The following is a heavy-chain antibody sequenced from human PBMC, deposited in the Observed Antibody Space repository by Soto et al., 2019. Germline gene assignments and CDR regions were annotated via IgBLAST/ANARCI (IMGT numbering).Heavy chain of an antibody. V-gene: IGHV3-48*02. J-gene: IGHJ4*02. CDR2: ISSGGDTI. CDR3: ARDRRHCSGGSCWSFDY. CDR1: GFTFSPYS. Sequence: GGSLRLSCAVSGFTFSPYSMNWVRQAPGKGLEWISYISSGGDTIYYADSVRGRFTVSRDNTKNSLYLQMDSLRDEDTAVYYCARDRRHCSGGSCWSFDYWGQGTLVTVSS. D-gene: IGHD2-15*01.